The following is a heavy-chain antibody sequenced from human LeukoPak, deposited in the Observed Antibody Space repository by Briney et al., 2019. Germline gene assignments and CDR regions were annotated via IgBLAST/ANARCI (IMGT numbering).Heavy chain of an antibody. Sequence: GGSLRLSCAASGFTFSGSAMRWVRQASGKGLEWVGRIRNKANNYATVYAASVKGRFTISRDDSKNTAYLQMNSLKTEDTAVYYCTSPNIARNGDYPDYWGQGTLVTVSS. D-gene: IGHD2/OR15-2a*01. CDR3: TSPNIARNGDYPDY. V-gene: IGHV3-73*01. CDR1: GFTFSGSA. J-gene: IGHJ4*02. CDR2: IRNKANNYAT.